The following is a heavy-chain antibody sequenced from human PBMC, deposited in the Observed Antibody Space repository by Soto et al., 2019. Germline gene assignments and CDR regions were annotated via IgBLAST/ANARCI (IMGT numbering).Heavy chain of an antibody. J-gene: IGHJ4*02. V-gene: IGHV3-33*01. CDR3: VRDLLGSGGHFDY. CDR2: IWYDGSNT. D-gene: IGHD7-27*01. CDR1: GFIFSSFG. Sequence: GGSLRLSCAASGFIFSSFGMHWVRQAPGKGLEWVAHIWYDGSNTYYADSVKGRFTISRDNSRNTLYMQMNSLRAEDTAVYHCVRDLLGSGGHFDYWGQGTPVTVSS.